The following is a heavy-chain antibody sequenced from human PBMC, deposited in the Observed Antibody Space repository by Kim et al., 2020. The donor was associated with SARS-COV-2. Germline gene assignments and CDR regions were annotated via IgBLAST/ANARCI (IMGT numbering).Heavy chain of an antibody. Sequence: GGSLRLSCAASGFSFSTYAMSWVRQAPGRGLEWVSGIVASGANTFYADAVKGRFTIFRDNSKNTLYLQMNSLRAEDSAVYYCAKRVGHPTYYFDYWGPGTLVTVSS. CDR3: AKRVGHPTYYFDY. J-gene: IGHJ4*02. CDR1: GFSFSTYA. V-gene: IGHV3-23*01. CDR2: IVASGANT. D-gene: IGHD2-15*01.